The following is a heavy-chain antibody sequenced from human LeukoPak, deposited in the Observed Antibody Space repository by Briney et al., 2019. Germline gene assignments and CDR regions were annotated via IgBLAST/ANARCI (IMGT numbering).Heavy chain of an antibody. CDR2: IFPIFGTV. CDR3: ARDTFDY. CDR1: GGNYSDYV. Sequence: SVKVSCKASGGNYSDYVISWVRQAPGQGLEWMGRIFPIFGTVNYAQKFQGRVTIIMDESTTKVYMELRSLRSEDTAVYFCARDTFDYWGQGTLVTVSS. J-gene: IGHJ4*02. V-gene: IGHV1-69*05.